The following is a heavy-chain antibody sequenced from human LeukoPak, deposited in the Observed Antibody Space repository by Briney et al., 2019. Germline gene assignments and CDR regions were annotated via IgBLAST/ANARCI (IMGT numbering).Heavy chain of an antibody. CDR3: TTDRKFRGNYLYFCEH. CDR2: IKSRTDGGTT. Sequence: GGSLRLSCAASVFTFSNAWMSWVRHAPGKGLEWVGRIKSRTDGGTTDYAAPVKGRFTISRDDSKNTLCLQMNGLQTEDTAVYYCTTDRKFRGNYLYFCEHWGQGTLVTVSS. J-gene: IGHJ1*01. D-gene: IGHD1-26*01. V-gene: IGHV3-15*01. CDR1: VFTFSNAW.